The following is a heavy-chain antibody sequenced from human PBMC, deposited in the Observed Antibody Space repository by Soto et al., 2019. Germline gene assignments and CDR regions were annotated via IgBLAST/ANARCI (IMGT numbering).Heavy chain of an antibody. CDR1: GYTFTDYY. CDR3: ARGDSTDCSNGVCSFFYNHDMDV. J-gene: IGHJ6*02. V-gene: IGHV1-2*04. Sequence: ASVKVSCKASGYTFTDYYMHWVRQAPGQGLEWMGWINPNSGGTSTAQKFQGWVTMTTDTSISTASMELTRLTSDDTAIYYCARGDSTDCSNGVCSFFYNHDMDVWGQGTTVTVSS. D-gene: IGHD2-8*01. CDR2: INPNSGGT.